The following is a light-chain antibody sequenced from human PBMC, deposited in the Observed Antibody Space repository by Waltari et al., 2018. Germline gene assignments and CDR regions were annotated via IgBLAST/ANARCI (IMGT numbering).Light chain of an antibody. J-gene: IGLJ3*02. Sequence: QSALTQPASVSGSPGQSITISCTGTSSDVGVYNYVSWYQQNPGKAPKLMIYDVTKRPSGVSYRFSGSKSGNTASLTISGLQAEDEADYYCCSYTTSSAWVFGGGTKLTVL. V-gene: IGLV2-14*01. CDR1: SSDVGVYNY. CDR2: DVT. CDR3: CSYTTSSAWV.